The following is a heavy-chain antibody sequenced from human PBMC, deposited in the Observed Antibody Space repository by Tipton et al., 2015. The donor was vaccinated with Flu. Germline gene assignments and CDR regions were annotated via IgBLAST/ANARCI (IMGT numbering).Heavy chain of an antibody. Sequence: TLSLTCTVSGGSISSSSYYWGWIRQPPGKGLEWIGSIYHNSGSTYYNPSLKSRVTISVDTSKNQFSLKLSSVTAADTAGYYCARSSTAGGPLRPWGQGTLVTVSS. J-gene: IGHJ5*02. CDR1: GGSISSSSYY. CDR3: ARSSTAGGPLRP. V-gene: IGHV4-39*07. D-gene: IGHD2/OR15-2a*01. CDR2: IYHNSGST.